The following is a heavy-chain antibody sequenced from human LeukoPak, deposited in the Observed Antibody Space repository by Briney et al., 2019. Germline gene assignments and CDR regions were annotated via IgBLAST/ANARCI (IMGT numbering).Heavy chain of an antibody. J-gene: IGHJ4*02. CDR1: GFTFSSYW. CDR3: TRDPPVAQLL. Sequence: GGSLRLSCAASGFTFSSYWMSWVRQAPGKGLEGVGYIRSKAYGGTTEYAASVKGRFTISRDDSKSIAYLQMNSLKTEDTAVYYCTRDPPVAQLLWGQGTLVTVSS. V-gene: IGHV3-49*04. CDR2: IRSKAYGGTT. D-gene: IGHD1-7*01.